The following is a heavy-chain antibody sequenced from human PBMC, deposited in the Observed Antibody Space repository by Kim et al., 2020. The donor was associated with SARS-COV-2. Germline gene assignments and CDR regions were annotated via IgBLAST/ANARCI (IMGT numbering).Heavy chain of an antibody. J-gene: IGHJ6*02. Sequence: ASVKVSCKASGYTFTSYCISWVRQAPGQGLEWMGWISAYNGNTNYAQKLQGRVTMTTDTSTSTAYMELRSLRSDDTAVYYCARGGSGSIWYRDYGMDVWGQGTTVTVSS. CDR1: GYTFTSYC. D-gene: IGHD6-13*01. V-gene: IGHV1-18*01. CDR3: ARGGSGSIWYRDYGMDV. CDR2: ISAYNGNT.